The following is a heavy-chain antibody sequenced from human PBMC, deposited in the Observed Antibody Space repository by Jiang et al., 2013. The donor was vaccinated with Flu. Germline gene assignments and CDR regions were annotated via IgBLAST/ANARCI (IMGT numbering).Heavy chain of an antibody. V-gene: IGHV1-69*04. Sequence: EWMGRIIPIIDVANYAQKFQGRVRLTTDRSTTTVYMEVNNLRSEDTAVYYCARDTLQSTVATYEPLDFWGQGTLVTVSS. CDR3: ARDTLQSTVATYEPLDF. J-gene: IGHJ4*03. D-gene: IGHD6-19*01. CDR2: IIPIIDVA.